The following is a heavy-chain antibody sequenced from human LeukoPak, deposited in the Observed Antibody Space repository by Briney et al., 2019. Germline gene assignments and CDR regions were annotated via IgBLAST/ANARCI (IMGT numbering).Heavy chain of an antibody. Sequence: GGSLRLSCAASGFTFSSYAMSWVRQAPGKGLEWVSAISGSGGSTYYADSVKGRFTISRDSSKNTLYLQMNSLRAEDTAVYYCAKDHIVAGTTSWDFLYYFDYWGQGTLVTVSS. V-gene: IGHV3-23*01. J-gene: IGHJ4*02. D-gene: IGHD1-1*01. CDR1: GFTFSSYA. CDR2: ISGSGGST. CDR3: AKDHIVAGTTSWDFLYYFDY.